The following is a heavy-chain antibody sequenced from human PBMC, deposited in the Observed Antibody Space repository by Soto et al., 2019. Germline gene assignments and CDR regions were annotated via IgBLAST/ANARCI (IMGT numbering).Heavy chain of an antibody. D-gene: IGHD3-22*01. CDR3: ARALTWFYDSSANEGYFDY. CDR2: IYHSGST. V-gene: IGHV4-30-2*01. CDR1: GGSISSCCYS. Sequence: PSETLSLTFAVSGGSISSCCYSWSWIRQPPGKGLEWIGYIYHSGSTYYNPSLKSRVTISVDRSKNQFSLKLSSVTAADTAVYYCARALTWFYDSSANEGYFDYWGQGTLVTVSS. J-gene: IGHJ4*02.